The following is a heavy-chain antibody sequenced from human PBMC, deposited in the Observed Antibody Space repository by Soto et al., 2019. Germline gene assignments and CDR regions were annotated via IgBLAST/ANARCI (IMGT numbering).Heavy chain of an antibody. Sequence: ASVKVSCKASGYTFTSYAMHWLRQAPGQRLEWMGWINAGNGNTKYSQKFQGRVTITRDTSASTAYMELSSLRSEDTAVYCCARDGYSSGWKIDYWGQGTLVTVSS. J-gene: IGHJ4*02. CDR3: ARDGYSSGWKIDY. CDR2: INAGNGNT. D-gene: IGHD6-19*01. V-gene: IGHV1-3*01. CDR1: GYTFTSYA.